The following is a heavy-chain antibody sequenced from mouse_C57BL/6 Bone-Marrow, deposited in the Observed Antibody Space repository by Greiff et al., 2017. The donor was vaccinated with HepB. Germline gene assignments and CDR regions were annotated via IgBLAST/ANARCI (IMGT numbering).Heavy chain of an antibody. CDR2: IYPGNSDT. V-gene: IGHV1-5*01. CDR3: TVYYSNYDAMDY. Sequence: EVKVVESGTVLARPGASVKMSCKTSGYTFTSYWMHWVKQRPGQGLEWIGAIYPGNSDTSYNQKFKGKAKLTAVTSASTAYMELSSLTNEDSAVYYCTVYYSNYDAMDYWGQGTSVTVSS. CDR1: GYTFTSYW. J-gene: IGHJ4*01. D-gene: IGHD2-5*01.